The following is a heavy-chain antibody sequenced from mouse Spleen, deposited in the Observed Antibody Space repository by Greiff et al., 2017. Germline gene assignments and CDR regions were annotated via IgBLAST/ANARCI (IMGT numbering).Heavy chain of an antibody. CDR3: ARPYDYDEGYYFDY. D-gene: IGHD2-4*01. J-gene: IGHJ2*01. V-gene: IGHV5-6*01. CDR1: GFTFSSYG. CDR2: ISSGGSYT. Sequence: EVHLVESGGDLVKPGGSLKLSCAASGFTFSSYGMSWVRQTPDKRLEWVATISSGGSYTYYPDSVKGRFTISRDNAKNTLYLQMSSLKSEDTAMYYCARPYDYDEGYYFDYWGQGTTLTVSS.